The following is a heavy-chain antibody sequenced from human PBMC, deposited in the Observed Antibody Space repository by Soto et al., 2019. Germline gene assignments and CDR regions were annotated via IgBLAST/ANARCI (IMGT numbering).Heavy chain of an antibody. J-gene: IGHJ6*02. Sequence: PGGSLRLSCEGSGFTFSSHHINWVRQAPGKGLEWVSYITFDSRTIYYADSVRGRFTISRDNAKNSLYLQMNSLRDEDTAVYYCARDSQIAYAMDVWGQGTTVTVSS. CDR2: ITFDSRTI. CDR3: ARDSQIAYAMDV. CDR1: GFTFSSHH. V-gene: IGHV3-48*02.